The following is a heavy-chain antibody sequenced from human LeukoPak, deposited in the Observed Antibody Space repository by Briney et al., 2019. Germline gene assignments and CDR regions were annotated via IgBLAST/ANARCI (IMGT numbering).Heavy chain of an antibody. D-gene: IGHD2-21*02. CDR3: ARTDETAPAEDFQH. J-gene: IGHJ1*01. V-gene: IGHV3-53*01. CDR2: IYSGGST. Sequence: GGSLRLSCAASGFSVSRNYMSWVRQAPGKGLEWVSVIYSGGSTYYPDSVKGRFTISRDNSKNTLYRQMKSLRAEDTAVYYCARTDETAPAEDFQHWGQGTLVTVSS. CDR1: GFSVSRNY.